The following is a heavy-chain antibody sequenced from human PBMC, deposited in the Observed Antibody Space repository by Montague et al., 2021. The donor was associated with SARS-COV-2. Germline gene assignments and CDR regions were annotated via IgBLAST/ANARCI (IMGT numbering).Heavy chain of an antibody. CDR3: ARVGRQQLVRLSGMDV. J-gene: IGHJ6*02. CDR1: GGSISSSSYY. D-gene: IGHD6-13*01. CDR2: IYYSGST. Sequence: SETLSLTCTVSGGSISSSSYYWGWIRQPPGKGLEWIGSIYYSGSTYYNPSIKSRVTISVDTSKNQFSLKLSSVTAADTAVYYWARVGRQQLVRLSGMDVWGQGTTVTVSS. V-gene: IGHV4-39*07.